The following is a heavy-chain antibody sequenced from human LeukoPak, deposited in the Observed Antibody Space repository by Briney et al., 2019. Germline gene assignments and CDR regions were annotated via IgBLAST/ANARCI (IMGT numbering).Heavy chain of an antibody. D-gene: IGHD4-23*01. CDR3: GRERDGYGGNFFVGAFDI. CDR1: GFTVSSNY. CDR2: IYSGGST. J-gene: IGHJ3*02. Sequence: GGSLRLSCAASGFTVSSNYMSWVRQAPGKGLEWVSVIYSGGSTYYADSVKGRFTISRDNSKNTLYLQMNSLRAEDTAVYYCGRERDGYGGNFFVGAFDIWGQGTMVTVSS. V-gene: IGHV3-53*01.